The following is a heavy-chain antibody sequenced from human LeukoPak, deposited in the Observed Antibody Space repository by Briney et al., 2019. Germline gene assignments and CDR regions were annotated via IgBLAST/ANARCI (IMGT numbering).Heavy chain of an antibody. CDR3: ARDSSSSGYFQH. D-gene: IGHD6-6*01. V-gene: IGHV4-61*02. Sequence: PSETLSLTCTVSGGSISSDSYYWSWIRQPAGKGLEWIGRIYTSGSTNYNPSLKSRVTISVDTSKNQFSLKLSSVTAADTAVYYCARDSSSSGYFQHWGQGTLVTVSS. CDR2: IYTSGST. CDR1: GGSISSDSYY. J-gene: IGHJ1*01.